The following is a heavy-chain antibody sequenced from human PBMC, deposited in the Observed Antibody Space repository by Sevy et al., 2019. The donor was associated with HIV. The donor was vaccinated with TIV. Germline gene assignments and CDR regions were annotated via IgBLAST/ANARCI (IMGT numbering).Heavy chain of an antibody. D-gene: IGHD3-10*01. J-gene: IGHJ5*02. Sequence: SETLSLTCTVSGGSISSYYWSWIRQPAGKGLEWIGRIYTSGSTNYNPSLKSRVTMSVDTSKNQFSLKLSSVTAADTAVYYCARDRGGITMVRGVIPWFDPWGQGTLVTVSS. V-gene: IGHV4-4*07. CDR2: IYTSGST. CDR3: ARDRGGITMVRGVIPWFDP. CDR1: GGSISSYY.